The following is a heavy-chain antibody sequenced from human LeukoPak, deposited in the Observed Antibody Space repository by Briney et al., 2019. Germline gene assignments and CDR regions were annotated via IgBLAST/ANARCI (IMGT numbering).Heavy chain of an antibody. CDR2: ISYDSAIK. D-gene: IGHD2-15*01. J-gene: IGHJ4*02. Sequence: QPGGSLRLSCAASGLTISSHSMNWVRQAPGKGLEWISYISYDSAIKYYADSVRGRFTISRDNAKNSLYLQMHSLSAEDTAVYYCVRDNPRCCGVVPANIDDYWGQGTLVTVSS. CDR1: GLTISSHS. CDR3: VRDNPRCCGVVPANIDDY. V-gene: IGHV3-48*01.